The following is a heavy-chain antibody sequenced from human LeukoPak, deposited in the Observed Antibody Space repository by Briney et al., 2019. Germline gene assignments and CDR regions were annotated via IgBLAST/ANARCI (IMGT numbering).Heavy chain of an antibody. J-gene: IGHJ4*02. Sequence: RGSPRLSSTVSGFTACINSMSCVRPAPGKGLEWVSFIYRAGRTHYSDSVKGRFTISIDNSKNTLYLQMNSLRAEDTAVYYCAKDEGSSWNDYWGQGTLVTVSS. D-gene: IGHD6-13*01. CDR1: GFTACINS. V-gene: IGHV3-53*01. CDR3: AKDEGSSWNDY. CDR2: IYRAGRT.